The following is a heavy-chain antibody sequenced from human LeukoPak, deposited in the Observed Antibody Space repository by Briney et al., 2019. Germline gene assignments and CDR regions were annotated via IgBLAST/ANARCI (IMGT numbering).Heavy chain of an antibody. CDR3: AREGIAVAGTGHYYGMDV. CDR1: GFTFSSFW. CDR2: INSDGSST. Sequence: GGSLRLSRAASGFTFSSFWMHWVRQAPGKGLVWVSRINSDGSSTNYADSVKGRFTISRDNAKNTLHLQMNSLRAEDTAVYYCAREGIAVAGTGHYYGMDVWGQGTTVTVSS. J-gene: IGHJ6*02. D-gene: IGHD6-19*01. V-gene: IGHV3-74*01.